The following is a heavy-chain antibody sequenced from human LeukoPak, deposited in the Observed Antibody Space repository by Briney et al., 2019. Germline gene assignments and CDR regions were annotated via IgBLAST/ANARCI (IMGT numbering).Heavy chain of an antibody. CDR1: GFTFTGYF. V-gene: IGHV1-2*02. J-gene: IGHJ4*02. Sequence: GASVKVSCKASGFTFTGYFIHWVRQAPGQGLEWMGWINPNSGGTNYTQKFQGRVTMTRDTSISTAYMELSRLRSDDTAVYYCARDYRPYYYDSSGYYFDYWGQGTLVTVSS. CDR2: INPNSGGT. D-gene: IGHD3-22*01. CDR3: ARDYRPYYYDSSGYYFDY.